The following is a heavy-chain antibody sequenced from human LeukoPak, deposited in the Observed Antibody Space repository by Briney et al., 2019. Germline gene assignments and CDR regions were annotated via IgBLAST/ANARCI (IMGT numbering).Heavy chain of an antibody. CDR1: GFTFSSYG. J-gene: IGHJ4*02. D-gene: IGHD3-22*01. CDR3: AKDSSSGLFYFDY. CDR2: ISYDGSNK. V-gene: IGHV3-30*18. Sequence: GGSLRLSCAASGFTFSSYGMHWVRQAPGKGLEWVAVISYDGSNKYYADSVKGRFTISRDNSKNTLYLQMNSLRAEDTAVYYYAKDSSSGLFYFDYWGQGTLVTVSS.